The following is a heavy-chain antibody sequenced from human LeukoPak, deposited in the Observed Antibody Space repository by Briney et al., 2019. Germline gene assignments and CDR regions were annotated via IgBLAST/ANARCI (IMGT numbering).Heavy chain of an antibody. Sequence: GGSLRLSCAASGFTFSSYWMHWVRQAPGKGLEWVSVIYSGGSGSTYYADSVKGRFTISRDNSKNTLNLQMNSLRAEDTAVYYCAHRKATSWAHDYWGQGTLVTVSS. D-gene: IGHD2-2*01. CDR1: GFTFSSYW. CDR2: IYSGGSGST. J-gene: IGHJ4*02. CDR3: AHRKATSWAHDY. V-gene: IGHV3-NL1*01.